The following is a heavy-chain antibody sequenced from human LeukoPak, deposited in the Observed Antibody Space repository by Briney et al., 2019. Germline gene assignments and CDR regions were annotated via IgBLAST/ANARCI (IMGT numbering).Heavy chain of an antibody. Sequence: GGSLRLSCVASGFTVNVYMSWVRQAPGKGLEWVAVLYSTGSTFYADSVKGRFTISRDDSQNTLYLQMDSLTPDDTAVYYCARHLRVYAFDYWGLGTPVTVAS. V-gene: IGHV3-66*02. CDR3: ARHLRVYAFDY. CDR1: GFTVNVY. D-gene: IGHD2-8*01. J-gene: IGHJ4*02. CDR2: LYSTGST.